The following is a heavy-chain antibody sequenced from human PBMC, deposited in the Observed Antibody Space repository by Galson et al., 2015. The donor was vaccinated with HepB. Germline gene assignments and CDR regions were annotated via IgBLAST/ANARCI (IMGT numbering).Heavy chain of an antibody. CDR1: GYTFTSYG. D-gene: IGHD6-19*01. CDR2: VSAYNGNT. V-gene: IGHV1-18*04. Sequence: SVKVSCKASGYTFTSYGISWVRQAPGQGPEWMGWVSAYNGNTNYAQKLQGRVTMTTDTSTSTAYMELRSLRSDDTAVYYCARDRDSSGWYKFDYWGQGTLVTVSS. CDR3: ARDRDSSGWYKFDY. J-gene: IGHJ4*02.